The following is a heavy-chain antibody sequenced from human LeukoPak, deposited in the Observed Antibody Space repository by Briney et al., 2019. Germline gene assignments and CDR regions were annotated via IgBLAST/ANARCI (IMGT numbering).Heavy chain of an antibody. CDR3: ARSQGDIVVVPAASDYYYYGMDV. V-gene: IGHV1-18*01. D-gene: IGHD2-2*01. CDR2: ISAYNGNT. J-gene: IGHJ6*02. CDR1: GYTFTSYG. Sequence: RASVKVSCTASGYTFTSYGISWVRQAPGQRLEWMGWISAYNGNTNYAQKLQGRVTMTTDTSTSTAYMELRSLRSDHTAVYYCARSQGDIVVVPAASDYYYYGMDVWGQGTTVTVSS.